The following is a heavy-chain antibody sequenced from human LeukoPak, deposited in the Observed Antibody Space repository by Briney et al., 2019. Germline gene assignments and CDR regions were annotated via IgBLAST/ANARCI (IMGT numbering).Heavy chain of an antibody. V-gene: IGHV3-23*01. CDR1: GFPFSSYA. CDR3: AQGRFTMDP. D-gene: IGHD3-10*01. CDR2: ISGSGGTT. Sequence: GGSLRLSCSASGFPFSSYAMHWVRQAPGKGLGWVSAISGSGGTTYYADSVKGRFTISRDNSKNRLHLQMNSLRAEDTAVYYCAQGRFTMDPWGQGTLVTVSS. J-gene: IGHJ1*01.